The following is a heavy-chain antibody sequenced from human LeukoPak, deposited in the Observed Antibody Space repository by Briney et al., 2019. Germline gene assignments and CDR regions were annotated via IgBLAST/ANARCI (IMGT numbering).Heavy chain of an antibody. J-gene: IGHJ4*02. CDR2: IYTSGST. D-gene: IGHD6-13*01. CDR1: GGSISSGSYY. Sequence: SQTLSLTCIVSGGSISSGSYYWSWIRQPAGKGLEWIGRIYTSGSTNYNPSPKSRVTISVDTSKNQFSLKLSSVTAADTAVYYCARARVSSSTTRGFDYWGQGTLVTVSS. CDR3: ARARVSSSTTRGFDY. V-gene: IGHV4-61*02.